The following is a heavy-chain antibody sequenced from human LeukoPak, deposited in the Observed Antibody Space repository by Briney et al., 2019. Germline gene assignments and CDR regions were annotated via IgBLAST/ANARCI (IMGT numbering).Heavy chain of an antibody. J-gene: IGHJ4*02. CDR1: GFTFSDYH. CDR2: ISNSGTTI. V-gene: IGHV3-11*01. D-gene: IGHD5-12*01. CDR3: ARASGSWAD. Sequence: GGSLRLSCAASGFTFSDYHMTWIRQAPGKGLEWVSYISNSGTTIYYADSVKGRFTISRDNAKNSLYLQMNSLRAEDTAAYYCARASGSWADWGQGTLVTVSS.